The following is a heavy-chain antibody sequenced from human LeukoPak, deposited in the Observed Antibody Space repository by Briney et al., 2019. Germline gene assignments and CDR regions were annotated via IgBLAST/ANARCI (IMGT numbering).Heavy chain of an antibody. CDR1: GDSISTYY. D-gene: IGHD3/OR15-3a*01. Sequence: PSETLSLTCTVSGDSISTYYWSWIRQPPGKGLEGIGYIYYSGSTTYNPSLKSRVTISVDTSKNHVSLKLSSVTAADTAVYYCARASQNGDWVFDSWGQGTLVTVSS. CDR2: IYYSGST. CDR3: ARASQNGDWVFDS. J-gene: IGHJ4*02. V-gene: IGHV4-59*01.